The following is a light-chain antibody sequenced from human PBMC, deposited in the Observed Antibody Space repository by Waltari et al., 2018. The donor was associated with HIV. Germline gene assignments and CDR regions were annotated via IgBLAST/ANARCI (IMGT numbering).Light chain of an antibody. J-gene: IGKJ4*01. CDR3: QQYNKWPPVT. CDR2: GAS. V-gene: IGKV3-15*01. CDR1: QSVRDN. Sequence: EIVMTQSPATLSVSPRERATLSCRASQSVRDNLAWYQQKPGQAPRLLIYGASTRAIGIPVRFSGSGSGTEFTLTINSLQSEDFAVYYCQQYNKWPPVTFGGGTKVEIK.